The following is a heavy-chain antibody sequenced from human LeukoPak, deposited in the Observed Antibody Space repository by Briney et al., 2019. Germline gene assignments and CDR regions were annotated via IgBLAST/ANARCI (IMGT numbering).Heavy chain of an antibody. J-gene: IGHJ4*02. CDR3: ARERGYGGTFDY. V-gene: IGHV4-34*01. D-gene: IGHD4-23*01. Sequence: SHTLSLTCAVYGGSFSRYYWRWTRQPPGKGLEWIGEINHSGSTNYNPSLKSRVTISVDTSKNQFSLKLSSVTAADTAVYFCARERGYGGTFDYWGQGTLVTVSS. CDR1: GGSFSRYY. CDR2: INHSGST.